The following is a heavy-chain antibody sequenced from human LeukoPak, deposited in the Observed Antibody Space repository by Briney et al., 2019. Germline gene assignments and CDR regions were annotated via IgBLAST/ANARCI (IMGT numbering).Heavy chain of an antibody. D-gene: IGHD3-16*01. J-gene: IGHJ6*03. Sequence: SETLSLTCSVSGDSVRSYYWSWIRQSPGKGLEWIGNIYYGGSTNYNPSLKSRVTTSVDTSKNQISLKLSSVTAADTAVYYCARGSGGIGLYYYYYMDVWGKGTTVTVSS. V-gene: IGHV4-59*02. CDR2: IYYGGST. CDR3: ARGSGGIGLYYYYYMDV. CDR1: GDSVRSYY.